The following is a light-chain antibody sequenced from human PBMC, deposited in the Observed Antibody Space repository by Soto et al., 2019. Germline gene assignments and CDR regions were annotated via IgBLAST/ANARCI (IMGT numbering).Light chain of an antibody. J-gene: IGKJ4*01. CDR1: QSISSW. Sequence: DIQMTQSPSTLSASVGDRVTITCRASQSISSWLAWYQQKPGKAPKLLIYDASNLETGVPSRFSGSGSGTDFTFTISSLQPEDIATYYCQQYDDLPPLTFGGGTKVDIK. V-gene: IGKV1-33*01. CDR2: DAS. CDR3: QQYDDLPPLT.